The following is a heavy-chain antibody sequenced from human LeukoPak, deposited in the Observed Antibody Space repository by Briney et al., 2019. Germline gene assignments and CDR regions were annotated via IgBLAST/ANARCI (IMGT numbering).Heavy chain of an antibody. CDR3: ARDKDYFDSGGALDI. D-gene: IGHD3-22*01. V-gene: IGHV4-59*01. CDR2: IYSSGST. Sequence: TSETLSLTCIVSGGSISSYYWSWIRQPPGKGLGWIGYIYSSGSTNSNPSLKSRVTISVDTSKSQFSLKMTSVTAADTAVYYCARDKDYFDSGGALDIWGQGTMVTVSS. J-gene: IGHJ3*02. CDR1: GGSISSYY.